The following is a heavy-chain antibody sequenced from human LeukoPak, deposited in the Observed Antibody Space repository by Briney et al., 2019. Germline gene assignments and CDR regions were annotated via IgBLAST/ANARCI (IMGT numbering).Heavy chain of an antibody. CDR1: GYSISSNYY. V-gene: IGHV4-38-2*02. J-gene: IGHJ5*02. Sequence: ASETLSLTCTVSGYSISSNYYWGWIRQPPGKGLEWIGNIYHSGTTYYNPSLKSRVTISVDTSKNQFSLKLSSVTAADTAVYYCARHWWIKLRYFDWSQVYRGWFDPWGQGTLVTVSS. CDR2: IYHSGTT. D-gene: IGHD3-9*01. CDR3: ARHWWIKLRYFDWSQVYRGWFDP.